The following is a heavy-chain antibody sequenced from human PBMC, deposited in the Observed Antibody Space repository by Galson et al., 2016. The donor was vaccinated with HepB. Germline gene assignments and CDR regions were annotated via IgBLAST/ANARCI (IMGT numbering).Heavy chain of an antibody. J-gene: IGHJ4*02. CDR1: GESFSGYY. D-gene: IGHD1-26*01. CDR2: IRHSGST. V-gene: IGHV4-34*01. Sequence: LSLTCAVYGESFSGYYWSWIRQPPGKGLERIGEIRHSGSTNYSPSLKSRVTTSVDTSKNQFSLKLRSVTAADTAVYYCARGRLGGAANWGQGTLVTVSS. CDR3: ARGRLGGAAN.